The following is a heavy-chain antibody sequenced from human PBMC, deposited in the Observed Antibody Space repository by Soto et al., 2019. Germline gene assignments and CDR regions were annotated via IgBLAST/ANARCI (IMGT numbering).Heavy chain of an antibody. D-gene: IGHD2-2*01. J-gene: IGHJ6*02. CDR3: ARAAVVSGATYYYYAMDA. V-gene: IGHV1-69*01. Sequence: QVQLVQSGAEVKKPGSSVKVSCKASAGTFRSYAFSWVRQAPGQGLEWMGRFLPMFATPKYAQKFQGRVTISADESTRTAYMELSSLRYEDTAVYYCARAAVVSGATYYYYAMDAWGQGTTVTVSS. CDR2: FLPMFATP. CDR1: AGTFRSYA.